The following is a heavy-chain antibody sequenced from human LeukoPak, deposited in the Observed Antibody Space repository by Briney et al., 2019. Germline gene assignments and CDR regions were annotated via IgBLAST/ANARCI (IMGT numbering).Heavy chain of an antibody. CDR3: AKDQSYYNWFDP. Sequence: GGSLRLSCAASGFTFSSYAMAWVRQAPGKGLEWVSSIDANGAGTFYADSVKGRFSISRDNAKNTLGLQMHSLTAEDTAVYYCAKDQSYYNWFDPWGQGTLVTVSS. CDR1: GFTFSSYA. D-gene: IGHD3-10*01. J-gene: IGHJ5*02. V-gene: IGHV3-23*01. CDR2: IDANGAGT.